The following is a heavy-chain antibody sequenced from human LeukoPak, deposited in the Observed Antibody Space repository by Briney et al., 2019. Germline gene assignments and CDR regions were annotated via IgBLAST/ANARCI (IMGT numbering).Heavy chain of an antibody. Sequence: GSLRLSCAASGFTFSSYSMNWVRQAPGKGLEWIGYIYYSGSTNYNPSLKSRVTISVDTSKNQFSLKLSSVTAADTAVYYCARDMVRGVIRAFDIWGQGPMVTVSS. D-gene: IGHD3-10*01. CDR3: ARDMVRGVIRAFDI. J-gene: IGHJ3*02. V-gene: IGHV4-59*01. CDR1: GFTFSSYS. CDR2: IYYSGST.